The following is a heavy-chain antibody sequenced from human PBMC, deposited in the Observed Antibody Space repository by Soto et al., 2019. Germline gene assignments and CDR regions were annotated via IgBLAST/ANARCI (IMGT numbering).Heavy chain of an antibody. D-gene: IGHD3-3*01. CDR1: GYTFTSYG. Sequence: QVQLVQSGAEVKKPGASVKVSCKASGYTFTSYGISWVRQAPGQGLEWMGWISAYNGNTNYAQKLQGRVTMTTDTSTSRAYMELRSLRSDGTAVYYWARDRADSTIFGVVIPDAFDIWGQGTMVTVSS. CDR3: ARDRADSTIFGVVIPDAFDI. CDR2: ISAYNGNT. J-gene: IGHJ3*02. V-gene: IGHV1-18*01.